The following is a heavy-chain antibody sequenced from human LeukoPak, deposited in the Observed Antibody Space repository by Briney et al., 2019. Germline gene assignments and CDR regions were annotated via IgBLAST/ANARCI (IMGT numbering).Heavy chain of an antibody. V-gene: IGHV3-23*01. J-gene: IGHJ4*02. CDR3: AKAGCSSTSCYFDY. D-gene: IGHD2-2*01. CDR2: ISASGGTT. CDR1: GFTFSSYW. Sequence: GGSLRLSCAASGFTFSSYWMSWVRQAPGKGLEWVSAISASGGTTYYADSVKGRFTISRDNSKNTLYLQMNSLRAEDTAVYYCAKAGCSSTSCYFDYWGQGTLVTVSS.